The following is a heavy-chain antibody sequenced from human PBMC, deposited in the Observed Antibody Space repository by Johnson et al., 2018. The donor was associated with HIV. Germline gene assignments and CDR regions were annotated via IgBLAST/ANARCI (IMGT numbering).Heavy chain of an antibody. CDR2: ISYDGSNK. Sequence: VQLVESGGGVVQPGRSLRLSCAASGFTFSSYAMHWVRQAPGKGLEWVAVISYDGSNKYSADYVKGRFTISRDNSKNTLYLQMNSLRAEDTAVYYCAKGDYNFWSGDAFDIWGQGTMVTVSS. CDR1: GFTFSSYA. CDR3: AKGDYNFWSGDAFDI. D-gene: IGHD3-3*01. V-gene: IGHV3-30-3*01. J-gene: IGHJ3*02.